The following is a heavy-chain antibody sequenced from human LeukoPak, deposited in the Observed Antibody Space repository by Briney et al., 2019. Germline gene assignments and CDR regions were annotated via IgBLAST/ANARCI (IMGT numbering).Heavy chain of an antibody. D-gene: IGHD3-22*01. CDR1: DGSITSSSYY. Sequence: SETLSLTCTVSDGSITSSSYYWGWIRQPPGKGLEWIGSIYYSGSTYYNPSLKSRVTISVETSKNQFSLKLRSVTAADTAVYYCARVTGYMIEDYFDYWGQGTLVTVSS. V-gene: IGHV4-39*07. J-gene: IGHJ4*02. CDR3: ARVTGYMIEDYFDY. CDR2: IYYSGST.